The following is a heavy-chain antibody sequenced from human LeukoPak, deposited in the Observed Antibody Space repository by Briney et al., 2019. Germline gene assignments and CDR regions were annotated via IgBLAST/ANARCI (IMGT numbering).Heavy chain of an antibody. V-gene: IGHV3-23*01. J-gene: IGHJ4*02. D-gene: IGHD3-22*01. Sequence: PGGSLRLPCVASGFTFSSYAMSWVRQAPGKGLEWVSAISGSGGSTYYADSVKGRFTISRDNSKNTLYLQMNSLRAEDTAVYYCAKDTYYYDSSGYYFIDYWGQGTLVTVSS. CDR1: GFTFSSYA. CDR2: ISGSGGST. CDR3: AKDTYYYDSSGYYFIDY.